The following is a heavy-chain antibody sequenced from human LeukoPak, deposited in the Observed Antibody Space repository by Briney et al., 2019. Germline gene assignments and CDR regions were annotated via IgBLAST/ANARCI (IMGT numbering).Heavy chain of an antibody. D-gene: IGHD6-13*01. CDR2: ISGSGGST. CDR3: ATKGGSSWHFDN. V-gene: IGHV3-23*01. Sequence: GGSLRLSCAASGFTFSSYAMSWVRQAPGKGLEWVSGISGSGGSTYNADSVKGRFTISRDNSKNTLYLQMNSLRGEDTAIYYCATKGGSSWHFDNWGQGTLVTVSS. CDR1: GFTFSSYA. J-gene: IGHJ4*02.